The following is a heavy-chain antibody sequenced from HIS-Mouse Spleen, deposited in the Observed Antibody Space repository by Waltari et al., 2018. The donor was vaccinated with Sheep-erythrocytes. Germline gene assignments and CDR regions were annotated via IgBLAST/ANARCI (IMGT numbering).Heavy chain of an antibody. Sequence: VLVKPTETLTLTCTVSGFSLSNARMGVSWIRQPPGKALEWLAHIFSNDEKSYSTSLKSRLTISKDTSKSQVVLTMTNMDPVDTATYYCARITSYYDFWSTYNKDYFDYWGQGTLVTVSS. D-gene: IGHD3-3*01. V-gene: IGHV2-26*01. CDR3: ARITSYYDFWSTYNKDYFDY. CDR1: GFSLSNARMG. CDR2: IFSNDEK. J-gene: IGHJ4*02.